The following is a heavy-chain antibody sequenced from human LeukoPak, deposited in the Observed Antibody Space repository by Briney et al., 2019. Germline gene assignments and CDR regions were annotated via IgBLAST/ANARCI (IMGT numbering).Heavy chain of an antibody. CDR3: ARAARQGFTMIVVPFFYFDL. CDR2: MNHSGST. J-gene: IGHJ2*01. V-gene: IGHV4-31*03. CDR1: GGSISSGASD. D-gene: IGHD3-22*01. Sequence: SETLSLTCTVSGGSISSGASDWGWIRQHPKRGLEWVGYMNHSGSTYYNPSLGSRVTMSVDTSKNQFSLKLSSVTAADSAVYYCARAARQGFTMIVVPFFYFDLWGRGTLVTVSS.